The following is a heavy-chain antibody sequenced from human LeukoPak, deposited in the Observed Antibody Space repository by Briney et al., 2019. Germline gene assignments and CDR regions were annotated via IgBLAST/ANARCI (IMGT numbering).Heavy chain of an antibody. CDR3: GRRAVMDWFDP. V-gene: IGHV4-38-2*01. J-gene: IGHJ5*02. CDR1: GYSISSGYY. CDR2: INHSGRT. Sequence: PSETLCLTCAVSGYSISSGYYWAWIRQPPGKGLDWIGRINHSGRTSYNPSLKSRVPIPVETSKSQFSLKLSSVSAADTAVYYCGRRAVMDWFDPWGQGTLVTVS. D-gene: IGHD2-8*01.